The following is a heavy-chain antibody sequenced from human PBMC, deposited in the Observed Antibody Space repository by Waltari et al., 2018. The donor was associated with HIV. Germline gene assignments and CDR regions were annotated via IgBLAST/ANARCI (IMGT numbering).Heavy chain of an antibody. Sequence: EVQLVESGGGLVKPGESLRLSCAAYGFTFGHAWLGWVRQAPGKGLEWVGRIKSKTDGGTADYAAPVKGRFTISRDDSKNTLYLQMNSLKTEDTAVYYCTTIPFPDYWGQGTLVTVSS. D-gene: IGHD2-21*01. CDR1: GFTFGHAW. V-gene: IGHV3-15*01. CDR2: IKSKTDGGTA. CDR3: TTIPFPDY. J-gene: IGHJ4*02.